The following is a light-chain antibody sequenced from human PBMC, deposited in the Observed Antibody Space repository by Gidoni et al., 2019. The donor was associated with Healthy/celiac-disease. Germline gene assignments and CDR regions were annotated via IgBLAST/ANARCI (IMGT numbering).Light chain of an antibody. CDR3: QQSYSTPDT. CDR2: AAS. Sequence: DIQMTQSPSSLSASVGDRVTITCRASQSISSYLNWYQQKPGKAPKLLIYAASSLQSGVPSRFSGSGSGTDFTLTIRSLQPEDFATYYCQQSYSTPDTFXPXTKVDIK. V-gene: IGKV1-39*01. CDR1: QSISSY. J-gene: IGKJ3*01.